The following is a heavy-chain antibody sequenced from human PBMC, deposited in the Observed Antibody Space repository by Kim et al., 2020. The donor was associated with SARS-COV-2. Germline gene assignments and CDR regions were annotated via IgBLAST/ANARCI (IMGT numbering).Heavy chain of an antibody. V-gene: IGHV3-23*01. D-gene: IGHD3-10*01. J-gene: IGHJ4*02. CDR3: AKDSYMTMVRGVIINFDY. Sequence: NGRFTISRDNSKNTLYLQMNSLRAEDTAVYYCAKDSYMTMVRGVIINFDYWGQGTLVTVSS.